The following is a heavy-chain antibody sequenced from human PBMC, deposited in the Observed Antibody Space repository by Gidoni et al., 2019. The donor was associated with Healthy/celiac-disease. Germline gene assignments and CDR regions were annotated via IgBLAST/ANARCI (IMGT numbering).Heavy chain of an antibody. D-gene: IGHD3-3*01. Sequence: QKFQGRVTITADESTSTAYMELSSLRSEDTAVYYCARPSFWSGRAHYYYGMDVWGQGTTVTVSS. V-gene: IGHV1-69*01. J-gene: IGHJ6*02. CDR3: ARPSFWSGRAHYYYGMDV.